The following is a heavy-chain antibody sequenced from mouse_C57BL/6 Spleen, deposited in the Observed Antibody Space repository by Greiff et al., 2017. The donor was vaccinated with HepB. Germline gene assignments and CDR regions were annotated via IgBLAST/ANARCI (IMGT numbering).Heavy chain of an antibody. CDR2: INPGSGGT. J-gene: IGHJ2*01. V-gene: IGHV1-54*01. CDR1: GYAFTNYL. CDR3: ARSYYGSSYGGYFDY. D-gene: IGHD1-1*01. Sequence: QVQLQQSGAELVRPGTSVKVSCKASGYAFTNYLIEWVKQRPGQGLEWIGVINPGSGGTNYNEKFKGKATLTADKSSSTAYMKLSSLTSEDSAVYFCARSYYGSSYGGYFDYWGQGTTLTVSS.